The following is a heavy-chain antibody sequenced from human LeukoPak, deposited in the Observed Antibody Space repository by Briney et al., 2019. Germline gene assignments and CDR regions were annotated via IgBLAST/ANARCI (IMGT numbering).Heavy chain of an antibody. J-gene: IGHJ4*02. CDR3: SRWARGRYFGFYFDY. Sequence: SETLSLTCTVSGGSISSSSYYWGWIRQPPGKGLEWIGSIYYSGSTYYNPSLKSRVTISVDTSKNQFSLKLSSVAASDTAVYYCSRWARGRYFGFYFDYWGQGTLVTVSS. V-gene: IGHV4-39*01. CDR1: GGSISSSSYY. CDR2: IYYSGST. D-gene: IGHD1-26*01.